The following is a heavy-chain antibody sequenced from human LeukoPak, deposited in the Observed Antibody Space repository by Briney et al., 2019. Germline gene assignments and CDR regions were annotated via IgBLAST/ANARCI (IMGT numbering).Heavy chain of an antibody. CDR2: INPNSGGT. J-gene: IGHJ6*02. CDR1: GYTFTGYY. Sequence: ASVKVSCKASGYTFTGYYMHWVRQAPGQGLEWMGRINPNSGGTNYAQKFQGRVTMTRDTSISTAYMELSRLRSDDTAVYYCARDQDEDYYGMDVWGQGTMVTVSS. V-gene: IGHV1-2*06. CDR3: ARDQDEDYYGMDV.